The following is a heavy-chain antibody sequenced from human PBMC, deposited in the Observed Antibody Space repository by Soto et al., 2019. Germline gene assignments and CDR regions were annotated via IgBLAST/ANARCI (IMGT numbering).Heavy chain of an antibody. CDR3: ARDRQWLAPYY. CDR2: INAGNGNT. CDR1: GYTFTSYA. Sequence: QVQLVQSGAEVKKPGASVKVSCKASGYTFTSYAMHWVRQAPGQRLEWMGWINAGNGNTKYSQKFQGRVTITRDTSASTADMELSSLRSEDTAVYYCARDRQWLAPYYWGQGTLVTVSS. D-gene: IGHD6-19*01. V-gene: IGHV1-3*01. J-gene: IGHJ4*02.